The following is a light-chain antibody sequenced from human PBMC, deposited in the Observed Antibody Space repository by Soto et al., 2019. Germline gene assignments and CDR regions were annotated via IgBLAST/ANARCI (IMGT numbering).Light chain of an antibody. CDR3: QQSYTSLFT. J-gene: IGKJ3*01. Sequence: DIQMTQSPSSLSASVGDRVTITCRASQSISSFLNWYQQMPGKAPNLLIYAASALQRGVPSRFSGNGSGTDFSLIISSLQPEDFATYYCQQSYTSLFTFGHGTKVDIK. CDR1: QSISSF. CDR2: AAS. V-gene: IGKV1-39*01.